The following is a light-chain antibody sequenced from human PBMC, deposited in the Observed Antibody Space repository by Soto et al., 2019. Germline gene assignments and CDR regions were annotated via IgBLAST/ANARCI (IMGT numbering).Light chain of an antibody. V-gene: IGKV1-9*01. J-gene: IGKJ1*01. CDR3: QQFNSFPRT. CDR1: QGISSY. CDR2: VAS. Sequence: DIQLTQSPSFLSASVGDRVTVTCRASQGISSYLAWYQQKPGKAPKLLINVASTLQSGVPSRFSGSGSGTEFTLTISCLQTEDFATYYCQQFNSFPRTFGQGTKVEIK.